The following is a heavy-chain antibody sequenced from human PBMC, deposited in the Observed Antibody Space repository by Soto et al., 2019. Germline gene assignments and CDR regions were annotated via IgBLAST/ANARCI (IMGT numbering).Heavy chain of an antibody. Sequence: SETLSLTCTVSGASIGTYYWSWIRQPPGKGLDLIGYIYYTGSTNYNPSLKSRVTISIDTSQNQFSLRLSSVTAADTAVYYCARQGDDYGALDYWGQGTLVTVSS. D-gene: IGHD4-17*01. CDR2: IYYTGST. CDR3: ARQGDDYGALDY. V-gene: IGHV4-59*08. CDR1: GASIGTYY. J-gene: IGHJ4*02.